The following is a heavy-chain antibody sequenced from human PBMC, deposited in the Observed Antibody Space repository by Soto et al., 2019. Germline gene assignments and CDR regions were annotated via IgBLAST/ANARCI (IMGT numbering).Heavy chain of an antibody. CDR2: ISGSGGST. V-gene: IGHV3-23*01. J-gene: IGHJ6*02. CDR1: GFTFSSYA. D-gene: IGHD4-17*01. CDR3: ANTGDYYYGMDV. Sequence: GGSLRLSCAASGFTFSSYAMSWVRQAPGKGLEWVSAISGSGGSTYYADSVKGRFTISRDNSKNTLYLQMNSLRAEDTAVYYCANTGDYYYGMDVWGQGTTVTVSS.